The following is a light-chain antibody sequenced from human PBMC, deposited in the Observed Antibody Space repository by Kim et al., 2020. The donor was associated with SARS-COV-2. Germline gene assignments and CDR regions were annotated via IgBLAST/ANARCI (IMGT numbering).Light chain of an antibody. V-gene: IGKV1-6*02. CDR1: QDITTD. Sequence: AIQMTQSPSSLSASVGDRITISCRASQDITTDLGWYQQKPGKAPKVLIYTVSTLQSGVPSRFSGSGSGTDFTLTISSLQPEDFATYYCLQYYSYPLTFGQGTKVDIK. J-gene: IGKJ1*01. CDR2: TVS. CDR3: LQYYSYPLT.